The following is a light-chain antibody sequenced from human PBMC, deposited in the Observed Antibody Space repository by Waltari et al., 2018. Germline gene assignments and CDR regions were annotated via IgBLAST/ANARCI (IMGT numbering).Light chain of an antibody. Sequence: QSVLTQPPSVSAAPRQTVTISCSGSDSNIGNNYVSWYQQFPGTAPKLLIYDTYQRSSWSPYRFSASKSGTSAALAIPGLQSVDEAVYYCGAWDSSLFSVLFGGGTRLTVL. CDR1: DSNIGNNY. J-gene: IGLJ2*01. V-gene: IGLV1-51*01. CDR3: GAWDSSLFSVL. CDR2: DTY.